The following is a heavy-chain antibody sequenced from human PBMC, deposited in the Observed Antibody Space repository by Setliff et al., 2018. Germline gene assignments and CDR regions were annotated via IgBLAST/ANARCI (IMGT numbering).Heavy chain of an antibody. CDR3: ARDRPGAIFGVVTPVDY. CDR1: GFTFSSYS. J-gene: IGHJ4*02. D-gene: IGHD3-3*01. CDR2: ISSSSSYI. Sequence: GGSLRLSCAASGFTFSSYSMNWVRQAPGRGLEWVPYISSSSSYIYYADSVKGRFTISRYNAKNSLYLQMNSLRAEDTAVYYCARDRPGAIFGVVTPVDYWGQGTLVTVSS. V-gene: IGHV3-21*01.